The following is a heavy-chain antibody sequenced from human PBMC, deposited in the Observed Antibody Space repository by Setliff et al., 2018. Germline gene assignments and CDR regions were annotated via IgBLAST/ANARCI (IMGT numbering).Heavy chain of an antibody. CDR2: INQGGGAQ. CDR1: GFTFSSLW. J-gene: IGHJ5*02. Sequence: LRLSCAASGFTFSSLWMSWVRQAPGKGLEWVANINQGGGAQFYVDSVQGRFTISRDNAKNSLYLQMNSLRAEDTASYYCARDPNGDYVGAFDPWGQGILVTVSS. CDR3: ARDPNGDYVGAFDP. V-gene: IGHV3-7*03. D-gene: IGHD4-17*01.